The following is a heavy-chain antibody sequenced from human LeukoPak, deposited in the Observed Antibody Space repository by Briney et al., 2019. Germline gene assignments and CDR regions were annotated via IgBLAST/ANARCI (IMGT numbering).Heavy chain of an antibody. D-gene: IGHD2/OR15-2a*01. CDR2: INHSGST. CDR3: ARRGLYGLIY. Sequence: KASETLSLTCAVYGGSFSGYYWSWIRQPPGKGLEWIGEINHSGSTNYNPSLKSRVTISVDTSKNQFSLKLSSVTAADTAVYYCARRGLYGLIYWGQETPVTVSS. V-gene: IGHV4-34*01. CDR1: GGSFSGYY. J-gene: IGHJ4*02.